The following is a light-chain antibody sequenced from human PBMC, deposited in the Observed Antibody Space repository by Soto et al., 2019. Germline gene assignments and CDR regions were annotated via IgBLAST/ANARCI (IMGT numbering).Light chain of an antibody. CDR2: AAS. CDR1: QGISNY. Sequence: DIQMTQSPSSLSASVGDRVTITCRASQGISNYLAWYQQKPGKVPKLLIYAASTLQSGVPSRFSGSGSGTDFTLTISSLQPEDDATYYCQQYNSALQHTFGPGTKVDIK. J-gene: IGKJ3*01. CDR3: QQYNSALQHT. V-gene: IGKV1-27*01.